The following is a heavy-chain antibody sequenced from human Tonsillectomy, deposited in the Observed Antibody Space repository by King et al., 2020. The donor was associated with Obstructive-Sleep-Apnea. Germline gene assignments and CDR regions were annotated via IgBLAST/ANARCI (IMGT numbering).Heavy chain of an antibody. CDR2: IDPSDSYT. V-gene: IGHV5-10-1*03. Sequence: VQLVQSGAEVKKPEESLRISCKTSGYSFTSYWISWVRQMPGKGLEWMGRIDPSDSYTKYSPSFQGHVTISADKSISTAYLQWSSLKASYTAMYYCARHSSSWYYFDYWGRGTLVTVSS. CDR3: ARHSSSWYYFDY. J-gene: IGHJ4*02. CDR1: GYSFTSYW. D-gene: IGHD6-13*01.